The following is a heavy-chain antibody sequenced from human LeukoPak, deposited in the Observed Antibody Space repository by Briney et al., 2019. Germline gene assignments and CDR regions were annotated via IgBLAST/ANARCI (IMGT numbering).Heavy chain of an antibody. CDR1: GASISSGGYC. CDR2: ICYSGTT. Sequence: LSLTCTVSGASISSGGYCWSWIRQHPGKGLEWIGYICYSGTTYYNPSLKSRVTISVDMSENQFSLKLSSVTAADTAVYYCANYGAGTYRFDPWGQGTLVIVSS. CDR3: ANYGAGTYRFDP. V-gene: IGHV4-31*03. D-gene: IGHD3-10*01. J-gene: IGHJ5*02.